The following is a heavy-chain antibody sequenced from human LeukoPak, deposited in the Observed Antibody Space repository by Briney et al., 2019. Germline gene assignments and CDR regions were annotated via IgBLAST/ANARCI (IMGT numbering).Heavy chain of an antibody. V-gene: IGHV1-2*02. CDR2: INPNSGGT. J-gene: IGHJ6*02. Sequence: ASVKVSCKASGYTFTGYYLHWVRQAPGQGLEWMGWINPNSGGTNYAQRFQGKISMTRDTSISTAYMELNRLRSEDTAVYYCARDRYDILTGSNYYYGMDVWGQGTTVTVSS. CDR3: ARDRYDILTGSNYYYGMDV. CDR1: GYTFTGYY. D-gene: IGHD3-9*01.